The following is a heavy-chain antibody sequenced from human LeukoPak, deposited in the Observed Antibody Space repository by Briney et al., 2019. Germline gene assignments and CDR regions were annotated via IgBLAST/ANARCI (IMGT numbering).Heavy chain of an antibody. Sequence: SETLSLTCTVSGGSISSYYWSWIRQPPGKGLEWIGYIYYSGSTNYNPSLKSRVTISVDTSKNQFSLKLSSVTAADTAVYYCARGSSSSWEYYYYYGMTSGAKGPRSPSP. CDR3: ARGSSSSWEYYYYYGMTS. J-gene: IGHJ6*02. V-gene: IGHV4-59*01. CDR1: GGSISSYY. D-gene: IGHD6-13*01. CDR2: IYYSGST.